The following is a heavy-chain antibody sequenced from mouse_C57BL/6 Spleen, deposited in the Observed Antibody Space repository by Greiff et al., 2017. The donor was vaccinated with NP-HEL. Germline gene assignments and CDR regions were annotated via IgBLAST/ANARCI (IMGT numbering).Heavy chain of an antibody. CDR2: IRNKANNHAT. CDR3: TRTGTKYYFDY. V-gene: IGHV6-6*01. J-gene: IGHJ2*01. D-gene: IGHD4-1*01. CDR1: GFTFSDAW. Sequence: EVKLMESGGGLVQPGGSMKLSCAASGFTFSDAWMDWVRQSPEKGLEWVAEIRNKANNHATYYAESVKGRFTISRDDSKSSVYLQMNSLRAEDTGIYYCTRTGTKYYFDYWGQGTTLTVSS.